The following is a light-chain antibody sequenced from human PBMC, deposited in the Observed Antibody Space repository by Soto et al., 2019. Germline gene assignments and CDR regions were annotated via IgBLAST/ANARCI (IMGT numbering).Light chain of an antibody. CDR3: QQYYSISLT. J-gene: IGKJ4*01. V-gene: IGKV4-1*01. Sequence: DIVMTQSPDSLAVSLGERATINCKSSQSVLYSSNNKNCLAWYQQKPGQPPKLLIYWASTRESGVPDRFSGSGSGTDFTLTISSLQAEDVAVYYCQQYYSISLTFGGGTKVEIK. CDR1: QSVLYSSNNKNC. CDR2: WAS.